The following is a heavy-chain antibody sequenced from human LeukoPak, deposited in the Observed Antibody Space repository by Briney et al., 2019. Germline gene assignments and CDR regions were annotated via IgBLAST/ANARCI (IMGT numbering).Heavy chain of an antibody. D-gene: IGHD3-10*02. J-gene: IGHJ6*04. V-gene: IGHV3-23*01. CDR2: ISGSGDII. CDR3: AELGITMIGGV. Sequence: GGSLRLSCAASGFTFSSYAMTWVRQAPGKGLEWGSTISGSGDIIYYADSVKGRFTISRDNPKNTLYLQMNSLRAEDTAVYYCAELGITMIGGVWGKGTTFTISS. CDR1: GFTFSSYA.